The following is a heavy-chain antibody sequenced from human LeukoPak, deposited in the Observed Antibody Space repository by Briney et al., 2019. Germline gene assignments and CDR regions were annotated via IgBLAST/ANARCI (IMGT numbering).Heavy chain of an antibody. V-gene: IGHV3-30*02. D-gene: IGHD3-10*01. Sequence: PGGSLRLSCAASGFTFSRYGMHWVRQAPGKGLEWVAFIRYDESDKKYKDSVKGRFTVFKDNSKNTLSLQMHSLRVEDTAVYYCATHYYASGNYYNPIFYWGQGALVTVSS. CDR1: GFTFSRYG. J-gene: IGHJ4*02. CDR2: IRYDESDK. CDR3: ATHYYASGNYYNPIFY.